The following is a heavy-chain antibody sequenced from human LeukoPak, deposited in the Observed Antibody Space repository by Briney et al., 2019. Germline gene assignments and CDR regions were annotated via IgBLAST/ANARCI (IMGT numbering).Heavy chain of an antibody. D-gene: IGHD5-12*01. CDR2: IYPGDSDT. J-gene: IGHJ4*02. V-gene: IGHV5-51*01. CDR3: ARHGSQYSGYDYSDY. CDR1: GYSFTSYW. Sequence: PGESLKISCKGSGYSFTSYWIAWVRQMPGKGLEWMGIIYPGDSDTRYSPSFQGQVTISADKSISTAYLQWSSLKASDTAIYYCARHGSQYSGYDYSDYWGQGTLVTVSS.